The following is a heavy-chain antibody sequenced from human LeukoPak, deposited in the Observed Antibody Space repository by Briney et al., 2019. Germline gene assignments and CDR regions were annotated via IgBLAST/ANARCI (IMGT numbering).Heavy chain of an antibody. Sequence: GESLKISCKGSGYTFSSYWIGWVRQMPGKGLEWMGIIYPGDSDTRYSPSLQGQVTISVDTSIGTAYLQWSSLKASDTAIYYCARQNDLRLDYWGQGTLVTVSS. CDR3: ARQNDLRLDY. CDR2: IYPGDSDT. V-gene: IGHV5-51*01. D-gene: IGHD3-3*01. CDR1: GYTFSSYW. J-gene: IGHJ4*02.